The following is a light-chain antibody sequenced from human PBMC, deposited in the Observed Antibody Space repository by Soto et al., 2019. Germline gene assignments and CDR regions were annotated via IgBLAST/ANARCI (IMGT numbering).Light chain of an antibody. Sequence: QSVLTQPPSASGTPGQRVTISCSGSTSNLGSYTVNWYQQLPGTAPKLLFYGNDQRPSGVPDRFSGSKSGTSASLAISGLQSEDEADYYCAAWDDSLNGYVFGTGTKLTVL. V-gene: IGLV1-44*01. CDR2: GND. J-gene: IGLJ1*01. CDR1: TSNLGSYT. CDR3: AAWDDSLNGYV.